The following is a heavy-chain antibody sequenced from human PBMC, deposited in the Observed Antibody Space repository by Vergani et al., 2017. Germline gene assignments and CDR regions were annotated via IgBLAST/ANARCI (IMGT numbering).Heavy chain of an antibody. CDR2: ISSSSSYI. J-gene: IGHJ4*02. V-gene: IGHV3-21*01. Sequence: EVQLVESGGGLVKPGGSLRLSCAASGFTFSSYSMYWVRQAPGKGLEWVSSISSSSSYIYYADSVKGRFTISRDNAKNSLYLQMNSLRAEDTAVYYCARGHKGYSNGGYWGQGTLVTVSS. CDR1: GFTFSSYS. CDR3: ARGHKGYSNGGY. D-gene: IGHD6-19*01.